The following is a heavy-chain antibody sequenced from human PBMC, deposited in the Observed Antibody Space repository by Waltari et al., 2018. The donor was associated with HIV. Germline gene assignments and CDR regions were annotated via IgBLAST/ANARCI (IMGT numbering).Heavy chain of an antibody. D-gene: IGHD5-18*01. V-gene: IGHV4-59*01. Sequence: QVQLQESGPGLVKPSETLSLACTVSGGSISRYSWCWIRQPPGRGLEWIGYIYYSGSTSSNPSLKSQVARSVDTSKNHFSLKLSSVSAADTAVYYCARGLDTAMAHDAFDIWGQGTMVTVSS. J-gene: IGHJ3*02. CDR3: ARGLDTAMAHDAFDI. CDR1: GGSISRYS. CDR2: IYYSGST.